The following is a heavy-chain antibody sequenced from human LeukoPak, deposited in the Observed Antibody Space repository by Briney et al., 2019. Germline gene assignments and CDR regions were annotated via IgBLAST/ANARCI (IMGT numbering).Heavy chain of an antibody. D-gene: IGHD1-26*01. CDR2: IQPDGSEH. V-gene: IGHV3-7*01. CDR1: GFTFSSDW. CDR3: ARAGGLVGATHYYYYYMDV. J-gene: IGHJ6*03. Sequence: PGGSLRLSCAASGFTFSSDWMSWVRQAPGKGLEWVGNIQPDGSEHYPVDSVKGRFTISRDNARNSLFLQMNSLRVEDTAVYYCARAGGLVGATHYYYYYMDVWGKGTTVTISS.